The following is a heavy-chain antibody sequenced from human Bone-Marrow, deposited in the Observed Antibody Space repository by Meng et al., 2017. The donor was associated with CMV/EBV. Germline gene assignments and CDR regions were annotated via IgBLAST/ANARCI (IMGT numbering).Heavy chain of an antibody. J-gene: IGHJ4*02. CDR2: INSDGSST. D-gene: IGHD3-22*01. Sequence: GGSLRLSCAASGFTFSSYWMHWVRQAPGKGLVWVSRINSDGSSTSYADSVKGRFTISRDNAKNTLYLQMNSLRAEDTALYYCAKDTVKWLNYFDYWGQGTLVTVSS. V-gene: IGHV3-74*01. CDR1: GFTFSSYW. CDR3: AKDTVKWLNYFDY.